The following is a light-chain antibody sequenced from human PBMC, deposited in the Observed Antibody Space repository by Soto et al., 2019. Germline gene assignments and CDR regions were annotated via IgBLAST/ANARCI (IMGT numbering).Light chain of an antibody. CDR1: SSDVGGYNY. CDR2: EVS. Sequence: QSVLTQPASVSGSPGQSITISCTGTSSDVGGYNYVSWYQQHPGKAPKLMIYEVSNRPSGVSNRFSGSKSGNTASLTISGLQAEDEADYYCSSYTTSHPYVFGSGTKVTVL. CDR3: SSYTTSHPYV. V-gene: IGLV2-14*01. J-gene: IGLJ1*01.